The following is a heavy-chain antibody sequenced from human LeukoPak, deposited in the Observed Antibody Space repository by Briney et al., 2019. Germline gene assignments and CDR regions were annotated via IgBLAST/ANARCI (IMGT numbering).Heavy chain of an antibody. CDR2: ISYDGSNK. Sequence: PGGSLRLSCAASGFTFSSYAMRWVRQAPGKGLEWVAVISYDGSNKYYADSVKGRFTISRDNSKNTLYLQMNSLRAEDTAVYYCARDLITMVRGVIYNWFDPWGQGTLVTVSS. CDR1: GFTFSSYA. CDR3: ARDLITMVRGVIYNWFDP. J-gene: IGHJ5*02. D-gene: IGHD3-10*01. V-gene: IGHV3-30-3*01.